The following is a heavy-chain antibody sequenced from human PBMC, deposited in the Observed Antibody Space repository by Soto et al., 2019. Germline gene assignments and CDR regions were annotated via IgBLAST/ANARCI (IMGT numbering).Heavy chain of an antibody. CDR3: VRDSYSGTPGIYYGMDV. CDR1: GFTFSSYW. V-gene: IGHV3-74*01. D-gene: IGHD1-26*01. Sequence: EVQLVESGGGLVQPGGSLRLSCAASGFTFSSYWMHWVRHAPGKGLVWVSRINTDGSGTSYADSVKGRFTISRDNVKKTMYMQMRSVRDENTAVYICVRDSYSGTPGIYYGMDVWGQGTTVTVSS. CDR2: INTDGSGT. J-gene: IGHJ6*02.